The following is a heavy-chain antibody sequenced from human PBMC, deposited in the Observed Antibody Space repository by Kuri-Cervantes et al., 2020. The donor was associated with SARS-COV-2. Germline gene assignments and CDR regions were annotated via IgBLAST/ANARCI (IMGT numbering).Heavy chain of an antibody. J-gene: IGHJ3*02. Sequence: GESLKISCAASGFTFSSYAMSWVRQAPGKGLEWVSSISSRNYIYYADSVRGRFTISRDNAKNSLYLQMNSLRAEDTAVYYCARDRINDFDIWGQGTMVTVSS. CDR1: GFTFSSYA. CDR3: ARDRINDFDI. D-gene: IGHD2-15*01. V-gene: IGHV3-21*01. CDR2: ISSRNYI.